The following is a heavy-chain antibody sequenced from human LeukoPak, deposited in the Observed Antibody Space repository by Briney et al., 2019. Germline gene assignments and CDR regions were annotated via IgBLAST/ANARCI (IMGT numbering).Heavy chain of an antibody. CDR1: GGSISSGGYY. CDR3: ARDGGRYFDY. J-gene: IGHJ4*02. V-gene: IGHV4-31*03. Sequence: SETLSLTCTVSGGSISSGGYYCSWIRQHPGKGLEWIGYIYYSGSTYYNPSLKSRVTISVDTSKNQFSLKLSSVTAADTAVYYCARDGGRYFDYWGQGTLVTVSS. D-gene: IGHD3-16*01. CDR2: IYYSGST.